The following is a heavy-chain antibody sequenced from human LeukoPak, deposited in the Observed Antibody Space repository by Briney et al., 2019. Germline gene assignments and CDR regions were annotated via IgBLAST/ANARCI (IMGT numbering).Heavy chain of an antibody. CDR2: IYYSGST. J-gene: IGHJ6*02. Sequence: SETLSLTCTVSGGSISSYYWSWIRQPPGKGLEWIGYIYYSGSTSYNPSLKSRVTISVDTSKNQFSLKLSSVTAADTAVYYCARCTSYGMDVWGQGTTVTVSS. CDR1: GGSISSYY. CDR3: ARCTSYGMDV. D-gene: IGHD2-2*01. V-gene: IGHV4-59*08.